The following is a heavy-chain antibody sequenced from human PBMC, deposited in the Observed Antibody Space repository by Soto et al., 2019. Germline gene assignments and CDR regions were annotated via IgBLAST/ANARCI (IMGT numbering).Heavy chain of an antibody. V-gene: IGHV1-18*04. J-gene: IGHJ5*02. CDR3: ARDIVVVVRCWFDP. CDR2: ISAYNGNT. D-gene: IGHD2-2*01. Sequence: QVQLVQSGAEVKKPGAAVKLSCKASGYPFTSYGISWVRQAPGQGLEWVGWISAYNGNTNDAQKLQGRVTMTTDSYTSTAYMELRSMRSDDKAVYYCARDIVVVVRCWFDPWGQGTLVTVSS. CDR1: GYPFTSYG.